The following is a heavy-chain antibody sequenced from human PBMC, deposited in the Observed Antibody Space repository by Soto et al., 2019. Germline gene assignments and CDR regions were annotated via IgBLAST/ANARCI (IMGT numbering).Heavy chain of an antibody. CDR2: VRQDGSQK. J-gene: IGHJ4*02. D-gene: IGHD6-19*01. CDR1: GFTFSNFW. V-gene: IGHV3-7*01. Sequence: EVQLVESGGGSVQPGGSLRLSCVASGFTFSNFWMSWIRQVPGKGLEWVANVRQDGSQKYFVDSVKGRFTISRDNAKKSLYLQLNSMRADDTAAYYCWRDGSSGWDFDSWGQGTLVTVSS. CDR3: WRDGSSGWDFDS.